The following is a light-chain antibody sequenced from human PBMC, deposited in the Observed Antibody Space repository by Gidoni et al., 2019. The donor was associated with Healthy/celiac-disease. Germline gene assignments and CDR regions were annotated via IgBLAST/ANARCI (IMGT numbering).Light chain of an antibody. CDR3: QQYGSSLLLT. V-gene: IGKV3-20*01. J-gene: IGKJ4*01. CDR1: QSVSSSY. Sequence: EIVLTQSPATLSLSHGERATLPCRASQSVSSSYLAWYQQKPGQAPRLLIYGASSRPTGIPDRFSGSGSGTDFTLTISRLDPEDFAVYYCQQYGSSLLLTFGGGTKVEIK. CDR2: GAS.